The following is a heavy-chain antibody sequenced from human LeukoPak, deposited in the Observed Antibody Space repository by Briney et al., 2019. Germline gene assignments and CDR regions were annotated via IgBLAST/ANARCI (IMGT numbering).Heavy chain of an antibody. D-gene: IGHD4-23*01. CDR3: AKDYSGFSSGYYFDY. Sequence: GGSLRPSCAASGFTFSSYAMSWVRQAPGKGLEWVSAISGSGGSTYYADSVKGRFTISRDNSKNTLYLQMNSLRAEDTAVYYCAKDYSGFSSGYYFDYWGQGTLVTISS. J-gene: IGHJ4*02. CDR2: ISGSGGST. V-gene: IGHV3-23*01. CDR1: GFTFSSYA.